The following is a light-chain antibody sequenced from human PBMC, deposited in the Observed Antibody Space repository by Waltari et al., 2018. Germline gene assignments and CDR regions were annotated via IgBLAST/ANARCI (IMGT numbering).Light chain of an antibody. CDR1: QSLLFSLNNKNY. Sequence: DIVMTQSPDSLAVSLGERATINCKSSQSLLFSLNNKNYLAWYQHKTGRSPKMLFYWASTRESGVPDRFSGSGSGTDFTLTISSLQAEDVAMYYCQQYYTSRRTFGQGTKVEIK. J-gene: IGKJ1*01. CDR3: QQYYTSRRT. CDR2: WAS. V-gene: IGKV4-1*01.